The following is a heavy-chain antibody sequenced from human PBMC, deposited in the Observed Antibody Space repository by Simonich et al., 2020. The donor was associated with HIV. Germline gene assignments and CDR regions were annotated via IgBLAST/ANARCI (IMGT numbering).Heavy chain of an antibody. CDR3: AGSVADIVAAGFGF. CDR2: INHSGGT. D-gene: IGHD5-12*01. J-gene: IGHJ4*02. Sequence: QVQLQQWGAGLLKPSETLSLTCAVYGGSFSGYYWSWIRQPPGKGLEWIGEINHSGGTNYNPSRKSRVTISVDSSKNQFSLKLSSVTAADTAVYSCAGSVADIVAAGFGFWGQGTLVTVSS. CDR1: GGSFSGYY. V-gene: IGHV4-34*01.